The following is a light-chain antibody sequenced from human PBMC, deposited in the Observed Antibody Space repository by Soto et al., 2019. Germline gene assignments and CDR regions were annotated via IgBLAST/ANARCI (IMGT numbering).Light chain of an antibody. J-gene: IGKJ2*01. CDR3: QQYGTFTFS. CDR2: HAS. Sequence: EIVLTQSPGTLSLSPGESATLSCRANQVVSSSYLAWYQQKPGQAPRLLIYHASDRATGVPDRFSGSGSGTDFALTITRLEPEDFALFYCQQYGTFTFSFGKGTKLEIK. CDR1: QVVSSSY. V-gene: IGKV3-20*01.